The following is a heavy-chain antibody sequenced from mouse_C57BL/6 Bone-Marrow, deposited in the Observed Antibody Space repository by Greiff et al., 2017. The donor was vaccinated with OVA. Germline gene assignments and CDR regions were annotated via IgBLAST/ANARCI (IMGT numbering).Heavy chain of an antibody. J-gene: IGHJ4*01. CDR2: IYPSSGST. Sequence: QVHVKQSGAELVKPGASVKMSCKASGYTFTSYWITWVKQRPGQGLEWIGDIYPSSGSTNYNEKFKSKATLTVDTSSSTAYMQLISLTSEDSAVYYCARPPHYYAMDYWGQGTSVTVSS. CDR1: GYTFTSYW. CDR3: ARPPHYYAMDY. V-gene: IGHV1-55*01.